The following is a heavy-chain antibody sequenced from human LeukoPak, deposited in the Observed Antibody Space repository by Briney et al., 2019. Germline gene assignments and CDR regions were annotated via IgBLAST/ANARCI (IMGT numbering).Heavy chain of an antibody. V-gene: IGHV3-23*01. Sequence: GGSLRLSCAASGFTFSSYAMTWVHQAPGQGLEWVSTISTSGGRTYYANSVKGRFTISRDNSKNTLYLQMNSLRAEDTALYFCARGFRALDIWGQGTLVTVSS. CDR3: ARGFRALDI. CDR1: GFTFSSYA. J-gene: IGHJ3*02. CDR2: ISTSGGRT.